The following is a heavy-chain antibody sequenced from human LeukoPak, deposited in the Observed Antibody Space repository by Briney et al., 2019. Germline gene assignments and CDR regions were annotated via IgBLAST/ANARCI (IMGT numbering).Heavy chain of an antibody. Sequence: ASVKVSCKASGYTFTSYGISWVRQAPGQGLEWMGWINPNSGGTNYAQKFQGRVTMTRDTSISTAYMELSRLRSDDTAVYYCAGHYYYGSGSYVDYYYYMDVWGKGTTVTISS. J-gene: IGHJ6*03. CDR3: AGHYYYGSGSYVDYYYYMDV. CDR2: INPNSGGT. CDR1: GYTFTSYG. D-gene: IGHD3-10*01. V-gene: IGHV1-2*02.